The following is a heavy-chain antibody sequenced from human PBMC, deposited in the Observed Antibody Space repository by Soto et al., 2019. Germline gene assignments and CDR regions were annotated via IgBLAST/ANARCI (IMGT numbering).Heavy chain of an antibody. V-gene: IGHV3-49*03. J-gene: IGHJ4*02. CDR3: TRGSLIAVAGTRFDY. D-gene: IGHD6-19*01. Sequence: GGSLRLSCTASGFTFGDYAMSWFRQAPGKGLEWVGFIRSKAYGGTTEYAASVKGRFTISRDDSKSIAYLQMNSLKTEDTAVYYCTRGSLIAVAGTRFDYWGQGTLVTVSS. CDR2: IRSKAYGGTT. CDR1: GFTFGDYA.